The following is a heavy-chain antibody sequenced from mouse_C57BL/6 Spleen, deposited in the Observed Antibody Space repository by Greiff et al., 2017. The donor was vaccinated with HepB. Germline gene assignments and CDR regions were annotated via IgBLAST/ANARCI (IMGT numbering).Heavy chain of an antibody. J-gene: IGHJ4*01. Sequence: EVQLQESGPGMVKPSQSLSLTCTVTGYSITSGYDWHWIRHFPGNKLEWMGYISYSGSTNYNPYLKSRISITHDTSKNHFFLKLNSVTTEDTATYYCARGYAPYAMDYWGQGTSVTVSS. V-gene: IGHV3-1*01. CDR1: GYSITSGYD. D-gene: IGHD2-14*01. CDR2: ISYSGST. CDR3: ARGYAPYAMDY.